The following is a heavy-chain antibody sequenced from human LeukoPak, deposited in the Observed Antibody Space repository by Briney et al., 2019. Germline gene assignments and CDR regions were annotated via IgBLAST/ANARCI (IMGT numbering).Heavy chain of an antibody. J-gene: IGHJ4*02. Sequence: GGSLRLSCAASGFTFSSYSMKWVRQAPGKGLEWVSSISSSSSYIYYADSVKGRFTISRDNAKNSLYLQMNSLRAEDTAVYYCARDRDYGDYGDPRVIGHWGRGTLVTVSS. V-gene: IGHV3-21*01. D-gene: IGHD4-17*01. CDR3: ARDRDYGDYGDPRVIGH. CDR2: ISSSSSYI. CDR1: GFTFSSYS.